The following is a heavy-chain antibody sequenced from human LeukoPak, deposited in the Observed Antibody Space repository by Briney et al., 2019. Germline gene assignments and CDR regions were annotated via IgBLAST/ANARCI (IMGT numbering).Heavy chain of an antibody. Sequence: SETLSLTCTVSGGSISSGDYYWNWIRQPPGKGLEWIGYISYSGSTYFNPSLRSRVTISVDTSENQFSLKLSSVTAADTAVYYFARETYYYDSSGLPHYYMDVWGKGTTVTVSS. CDR2: ISYSGST. J-gene: IGHJ6*03. CDR3: ARETYYYDSSGLPHYYMDV. D-gene: IGHD3-22*01. V-gene: IGHV4-30-4*08. CDR1: GGSISSGDYY.